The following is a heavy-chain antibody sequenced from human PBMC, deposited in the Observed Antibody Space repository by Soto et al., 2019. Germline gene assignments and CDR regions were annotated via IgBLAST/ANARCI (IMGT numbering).Heavy chain of an antibody. CDR1: GGTFSSYA. CDR3: ASGLWNERYYYYGMDV. Sequence: QVQLVQSGAEVKKPGSSVKVSCKASGGTFSSYAISWVRQAPGQGLEWMGGIIPIFGTANYAQKFQGRVTITADESTRTAYMELSSLRSEDTAVYYCASGLWNERYYYYGMDVWGQGTTVTVSS. J-gene: IGHJ6*02. V-gene: IGHV1-69*01. D-gene: IGHD1-1*01. CDR2: IIPIFGTA.